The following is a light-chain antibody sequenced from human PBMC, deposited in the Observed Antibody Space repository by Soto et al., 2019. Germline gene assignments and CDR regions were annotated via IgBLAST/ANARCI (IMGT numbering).Light chain of an antibody. CDR3: AAWDDSLNGFWV. CDR1: SSNIGSNT. V-gene: IGLV1-44*01. J-gene: IGLJ3*02. Sequence: VLTQPPSASGTPGQRVTISCSGSSSNIGSNTVNWYQQLPGTAPKLLIYSNNQRPSGVPDRFSGSKSGTSASLAISGLQSEDEADYYCAAWDDSLNGFWVFGGGTKLTVL. CDR2: SNN.